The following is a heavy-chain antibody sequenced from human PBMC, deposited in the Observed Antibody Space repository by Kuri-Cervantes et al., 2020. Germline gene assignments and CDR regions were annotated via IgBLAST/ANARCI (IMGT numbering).Heavy chain of an antibody. J-gene: IGHJ6*02. CDR2: IYSGGST. CDR1: GFTVSSNY. D-gene: IGHD1-26*01. Sequence: GESLKISCAASGFTVSSNYMSWVRQAPGKGLEWVSVIYSGGSTYYADSVKGRFTISRDNSKNTLYLQMNSLRAEDTAVYYCARGGPGSGYGMDVWGQGTTVTVSS. CDR3: ARGGPGSGYGMDV. V-gene: IGHV3-53*01.